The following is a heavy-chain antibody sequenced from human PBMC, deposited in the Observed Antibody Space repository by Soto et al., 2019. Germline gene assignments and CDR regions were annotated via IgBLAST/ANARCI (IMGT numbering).Heavy chain of an antibody. CDR3: ARQRTSVVTQAYFDA. CDR2: IYYSGST. Sequence: SETLSLTCTVTGDSISNRSYYWGWIRQPPGKGLEWIGSIYYSGSTYNNPSLKSRVSMSVDTSKNQFSLKLRSVTAADTALYYCARQRTSVVTQAYFDAWGQGSLVTVSS. CDR1: GDSISNRSYY. D-gene: IGHD2-21*02. J-gene: IGHJ4*02. V-gene: IGHV4-39*01.